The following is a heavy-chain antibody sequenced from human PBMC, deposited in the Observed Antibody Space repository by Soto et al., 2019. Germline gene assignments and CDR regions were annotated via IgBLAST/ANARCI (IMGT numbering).Heavy chain of an antibody. CDR3: ARHWIAGSSIP. D-gene: IGHD2-21*01. J-gene: IGHJ5*02. Sequence: SETLSLTCSVSGGSISSSSQYWGWIRQPPGKGLEWIGSIHYSGTSYYNPSLKSRVTIFVDTSKNQLSLKLSSVTAADTAVYYCARHWIAGSSIPWGQGTLVTVSS. V-gene: IGHV4-39*01. CDR2: IHYSGTS. CDR1: GGSISSSSQY.